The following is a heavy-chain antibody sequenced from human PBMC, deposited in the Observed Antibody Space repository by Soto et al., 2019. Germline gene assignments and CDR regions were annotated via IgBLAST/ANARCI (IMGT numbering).Heavy chain of an antibody. CDR3: ARERSYQMFGDDALDF. V-gene: IGHV4-4*07. Sequence: QVQLQESGPGLVRPSETLSLTCTVSGGSLNNYNWNWIRQSDGTGLEWIGRIYSSGKTYYNPSLKGRVTLSRDMLNNQISLKVTSVTAADTAMYYCARERSYQMFGDDALDFWGLGTMVTVSS. D-gene: IGHD2-2*01. CDR2: IYSSGKT. CDR1: GGSLNNYN. J-gene: IGHJ3*01.